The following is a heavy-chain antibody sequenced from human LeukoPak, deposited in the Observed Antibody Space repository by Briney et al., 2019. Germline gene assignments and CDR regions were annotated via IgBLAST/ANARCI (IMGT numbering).Heavy chain of an antibody. CDR3: ARHRSGWLQSSFDY. J-gene: IGHJ4*02. D-gene: IGHD5-24*01. V-gene: IGHV4-39*01. CDR1: GGSISSSSYY. CDR2: IYYSGSS. Sequence: SETLSLTCTVSGGSISSSSYYWGWIRQPPWKGLEWIGNIYYSGSSFDNPALKSRVTISVDTSKNQFSLKLSSVTAADTAVYYCARHRSGWLQSSFDYWGQGTLVTVSS.